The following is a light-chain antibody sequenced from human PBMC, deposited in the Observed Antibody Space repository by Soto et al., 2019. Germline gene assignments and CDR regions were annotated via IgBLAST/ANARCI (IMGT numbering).Light chain of an antibody. CDR3: QSYDISLSAYV. CDR1: SSNIGAHYD. CDR2: GNS. Sequence: QAVVTQPPSVSGAPGQRVTISCTGSSSNIGAHYDVHWYQQLPGTAPKVLIYGNSNRPSGVPDRFSGSKSGTSASLAITGLQVEDEAAYYCQSYDISLSAYVFGTGTKLTVL. J-gene: IGLJ1*01. V-gene: IGLV1-40*01.